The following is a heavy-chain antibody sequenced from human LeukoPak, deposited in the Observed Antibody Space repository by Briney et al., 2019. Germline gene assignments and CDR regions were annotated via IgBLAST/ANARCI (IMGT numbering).Heavy chain of an antibody. D-gene: IGHD3-22*01. V-gene: IGHV3-21*01. Sequence: GGSLRLSCAASGFTFSSHSMNWVRQAPGKGLEWVSSISSSRSYIYYADSVKGRFTISRDNAKNSLYLQMNSLRAEDTAVYYCARAKGEYYDSSGYYFDPFDYWGQGTLATVSS. J-gene: IGHJ4*02. CDR2: ISSSRSYI. CDR3: ARAKGEYYDSSGYYFDPFDY. CDR1: GFTFSSHS.